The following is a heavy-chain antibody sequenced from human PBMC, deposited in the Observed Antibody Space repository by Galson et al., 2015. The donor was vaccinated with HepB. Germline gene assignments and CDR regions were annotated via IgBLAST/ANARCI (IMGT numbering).Heavy chain of an antibody. D-gene: IGHD1-26*01. CDR1: GGTFSSYA. V-gene: IGHV1-69*13. J-gene: IGHJ6*02. CDR3: ARDQAVGATTGNYYYGMDV. Sequence: SVKVSCKASGGTFSSYAISWVRQAPGQGLEWMGGIIPIFGTANYAQKLQGRVTITADESTSTAYMELSSLRSEDTAVYYCARDQAVGATTGNYYYGMDVWGQGTTVTVSS. CDR2: IIPIFGTA.